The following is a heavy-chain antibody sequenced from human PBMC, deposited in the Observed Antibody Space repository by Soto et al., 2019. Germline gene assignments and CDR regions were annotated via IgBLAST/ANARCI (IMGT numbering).Heavy chain of an antibody. CDR1: GYTFTSHD. V-gene: IGHV1-8*01. Sequence: QVQLVQSGAEVKKPGASVKVSCKASGYTFTSHDINWVRQATGQGPEWLGWMNPNSGNTGYGQKFQGRGTVNRDTSISTAYMEVSSLRSEDTAVYYCTTHTSGSDFWGQGTLVTVSS. J-gene: IGHJ4*02. CDR2: MNPNSGNT. CDR3: TTHTSGSDF. D-gene: IGHD6-19*01.